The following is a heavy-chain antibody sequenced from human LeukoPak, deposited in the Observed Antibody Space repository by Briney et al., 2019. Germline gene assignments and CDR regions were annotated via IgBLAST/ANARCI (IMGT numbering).Heavy chain of an antibody. D-gene: IGHD5-18*01. Sequence: SETLSLTCTVSGGSISSYHWSWIRQPPGKGLEWIGYIYYSGSTNYNPSLKSRVTISVDTSKNQFSLKLSSVTAADTAVYYCARDLGYSYPADYYYMDVWGKGTTVTVSS. CDR3: ARDLGYSYPADYYYMDV. CDR2: IYYSGST. J-gene: IGHJ6*03. V-gene: IGHV4-59*12. CDR1: GGSISSYH.